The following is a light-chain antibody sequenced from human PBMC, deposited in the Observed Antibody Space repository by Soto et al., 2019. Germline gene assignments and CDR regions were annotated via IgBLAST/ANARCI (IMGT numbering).Light chain of an antibody. CDR3: QQYDNVPLT. CDR2: DAS. V-gene: IGKV1-33*01. CDR1: HDISAY. Sequence: DVQMTQSPSSLSAAVGDRVTITCQASHDISAYLNWYQHKPGEAPKLLIYDASKLEAGVPSRFSGRGSGTDFTFSISSLQPEDIATYYCQQYDNVPLTFGGGTKGEIK. J-gene: IGKJ4*01.